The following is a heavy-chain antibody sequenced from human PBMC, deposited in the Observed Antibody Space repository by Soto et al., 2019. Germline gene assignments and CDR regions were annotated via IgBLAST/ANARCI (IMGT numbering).Heavy chain of an antibody. D-gene: IGHD2-8*01. CDR2: IYYSGST. Sequence: SETLSLTCTVSGGSISSSSYYWGWIRQPPGKGLEWIGSIYYSGSTYYNPSLKSRVTISVDTSKNQFSLKLSSVTAADTAVYYCARTVLGYCTNGVCPHYYHYMDVWGKGTTVTVSS. J-gene: IGHJ6*03. V-gene: IGHV4-39*01. CDR1: GGSISSSSYY. CDR3: ARTVLGYCTNGVCPHYYHYMDV.